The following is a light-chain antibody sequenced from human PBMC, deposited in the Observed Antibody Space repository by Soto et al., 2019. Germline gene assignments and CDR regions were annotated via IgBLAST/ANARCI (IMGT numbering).Light chain of an antibody. J-gene: IGKJ1*01. CDR1: QSISSSY. V-gene: IGKV3-20*01. CDR3: QQYGSSSWT. CDR2: GAS. Sequence: EIGLTQSPGTLSLSPGKRATLSCRSSQSISSSYLAWYQQRPGQAPRLLIYGASSRATGIPDRFSGSGSGTEFTLTISRREPEDFAVDYCQQYGSSSWTFGQGTQVEIK.